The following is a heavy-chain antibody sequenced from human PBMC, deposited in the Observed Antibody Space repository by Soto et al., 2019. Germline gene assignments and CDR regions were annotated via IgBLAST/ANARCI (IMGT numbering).Heavy chain of an antibody. CDR1: GDSISSSTYY. V-gene: IGHV4-39*07. D-gene: IGHD4-17*01. CDR2: IYYSGTT. CDR3: AKLPWADYGGIYDP. J-gene: IGHJ5*02. Sequence: PSETLSLTCTVSGDSISSSTYYWGWIRQPPGKGLEWVGNIYYSGTTNYNPSLKSRVTISVDTSKNQFSLKLSSVTAADTAVYYFAKLPWADYGGIYDPCGQGTLVTVSS.